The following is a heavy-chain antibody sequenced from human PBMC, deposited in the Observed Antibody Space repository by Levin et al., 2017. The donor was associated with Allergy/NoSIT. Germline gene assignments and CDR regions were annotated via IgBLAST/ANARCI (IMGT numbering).Heavy chain of an antibody. V-gene: IGHV3-48*01. J-gene: IGHJ4*02. Sequence: QRGESLKISCAASGFTFSVYSMNWVRQAPGKGLEWVSYIRNSSRDMYYADSVKGRFTISRDDAKKSLYLQMNSLRAEDTAVYYCARIYCPNDVCAHAGDYWGQGTLVTVSS. CDR2: IRNSSRDM. CDR3: ARIYCPNDVCAHAGDY. D-gene: IGHD2-8*01. CDR1: GFTFSVYS.